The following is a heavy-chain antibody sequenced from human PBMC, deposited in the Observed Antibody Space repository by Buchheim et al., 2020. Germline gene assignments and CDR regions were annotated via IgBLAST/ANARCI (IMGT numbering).Heavy chain of an antibody. CDR2: IYPHDSDT. CDR3: ARRTLILPSMGWFDP. Sequence: EVQLVQSGAEVKKAGESLRISCKGSGYSFTTYWIGWVRQMPGKGLEWMGIIYPHDSDTRYSPSFQGQVTISADKFINNAYPQWSSLKASNTAIYYCARRTLILPSMGWFDPWGQGTL. CDR1: GYSFTTYW. V-gene: IGHV5-51*01. J-gene: IGHJ5*02. D-gene: IGHD2/OR15-2a*01.